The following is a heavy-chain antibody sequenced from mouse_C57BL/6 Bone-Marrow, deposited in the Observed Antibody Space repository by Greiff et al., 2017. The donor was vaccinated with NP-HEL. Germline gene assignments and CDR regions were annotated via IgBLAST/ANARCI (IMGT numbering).Heavy chain of an antibody. V-gene: IGHV1-69*01. CDR1: GYTFTSYW. CDR2: IDPSDSYT. J-gene: IGHJ4*01. D-gene: IGHD1-1*01. Sequence: QVQLKQPGAELVMPGASVKLSCKASGYTFTSYWMHWVKQRPGQGLEWIGEIDPSDSYTNYKQKFKGKSTLTVDKSSSTAYMQLSSLTSEDSAVYYCAKVYYGSSYDYAMDYWGQGTSVTVSS. CDR3: AKVYYGSSYDYAMDY.